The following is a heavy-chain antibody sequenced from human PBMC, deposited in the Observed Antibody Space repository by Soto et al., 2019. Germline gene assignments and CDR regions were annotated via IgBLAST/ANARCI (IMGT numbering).Heavy chain of an antibody. Sequence: GSLRLCCAASGFTFSCYAMSWVRQAPGKGLEWVSAISGSGGSTYYADSVKGRFTISRDNSKNTLYLQMNSLRAEDTAVYYCAKGIVGATISPDYWGQGTLVTVSS. J-gene: IGHJ4*02. CDR3: AKGIVGATISPDY. CDR2: ISGSGGST. V-gene: IGHV3-23*01. CDR1: GFTFSCYA. D-gene: IGHD1-26*01.